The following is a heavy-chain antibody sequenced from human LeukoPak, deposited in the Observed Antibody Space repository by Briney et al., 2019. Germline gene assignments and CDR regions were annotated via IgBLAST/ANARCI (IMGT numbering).Heavy chain of an antibody. CDR1: GYTFTDYY. Sequence: GASVKVSCKASGYTFTDYYIHWVRQAPGQGLEWMGWINPNSGGTNYAQKFQGRVTMTRDTSISTAYMELSRLRSDDTAVYYCAIEFATVVVSAVISAFDIWGQGTMVTVSS. V-gene: IGHV1-2*02. J-gene: IGHJ3*02. CDR3: AIEFATVVVSAVISAFDI. CDR2: INPNSGGT. D-gene: IGHD2-2*02.